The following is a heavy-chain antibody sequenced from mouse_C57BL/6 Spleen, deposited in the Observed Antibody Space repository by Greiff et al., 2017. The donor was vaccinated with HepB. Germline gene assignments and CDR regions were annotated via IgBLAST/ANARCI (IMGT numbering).Heavy chain of an antibody. J-gene: IGHJ4*01. CDR3: ARQTAQATDAMDY. Sequence: VKLVESGPELVKPGASVKISCKASGYAFSSSWMNWVKQRPGKGLEWIGRIYPGDGDTNYNGKFKGKATLTADKSSSTAYMQLSSLTSEDSAVYFCARQTAQATDAMDYWGQGTSVTVSS. CDR1: GYAFSSSW. CDR2: IYPGDGDT. V-gene: IGHV1-82*01. D-gene: IGHD3-2*02.